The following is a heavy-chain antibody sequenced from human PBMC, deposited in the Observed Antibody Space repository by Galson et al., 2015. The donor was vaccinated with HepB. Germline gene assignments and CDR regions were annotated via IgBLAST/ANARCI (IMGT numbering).Heavy chain of an antibody. Sequence: SVKVSCKASGYTFTSYYMHWVRQAPGQGLEWMGIINPSGGSTSYAQKFQGRVTMTRDTSTSTVYMELSSLRSEDTAVYYCARDGDYDFWSGSGWFDPWGQGTLVTVSS. CDR2: INPSGGST. CDR1: GYTFTSYY. V-gene: IGHV1-46*01. CDR3: ARDGDYDFWSGSGWFDP. D-gene: IGHD3-3*01. J-gene: IGHJ5*02.